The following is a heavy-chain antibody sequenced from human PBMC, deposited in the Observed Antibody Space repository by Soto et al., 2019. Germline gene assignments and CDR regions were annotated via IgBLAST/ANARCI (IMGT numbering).Heavy chain of an antibody. D-gene: IGHD3-16*01. J-gene: IGHJ4*02. Sequence: WRSLRLSCAAAGFNCSNYAMSCVRQAPGKGLEWVSGISDSGDTTHYADSVKGRFTISRDNSKNTLYLQMNSLRAEDTAVYYCAKGQSTVRGRLDYWGQGTLVTVSS. CDR2: ISDSGDTT. V-gene: IGHV3-23*01. CDR1: GFNCSNYA. CDR3: AKGQSTVRGRLDY.